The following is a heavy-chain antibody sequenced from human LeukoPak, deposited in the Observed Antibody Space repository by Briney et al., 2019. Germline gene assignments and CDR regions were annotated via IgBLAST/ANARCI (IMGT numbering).Heavy chain of an antibody. D-gene: IGHD2-21*02. J-gene: IGHJ1*01. Sequence: PSETLSLTCTVPGGSISSYYWSWIRQPPGKGLEWIGYIYYSGSTNYNPSLKSRVTISVDTSKNQFSLKLSSVTAADTAVYYCARFVVVTAIRGYFQHWGQGTLVTVSS. V-gene: IGHV4-59*01. CDR2: IYYSGST. CDR3: ARFVVVTAIRGYFQH. CDR1: GGSISSYY.